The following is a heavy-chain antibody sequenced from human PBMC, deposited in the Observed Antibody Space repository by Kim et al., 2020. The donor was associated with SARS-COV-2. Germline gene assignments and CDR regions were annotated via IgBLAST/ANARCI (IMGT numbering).Heavy chain of an antibody. CDR2: IIPILGIA. D-gene: IGHD3-16*01. Sequence: SVKVSCKASGGTFSSYAISWVRQAPGQGLEWMGRIIPILGIANYAQKFQGRVTITADKSTSTPYMELSSLRSEDTAVYYCVHTAGGGDYDAFDIWGQGTMVTVSS. CDR1: GGTFSSYA. CDR3: VHTAGGGDYDAFDI. J-gene: IGHJ3*02. V-gene: IGHV1-69*04.